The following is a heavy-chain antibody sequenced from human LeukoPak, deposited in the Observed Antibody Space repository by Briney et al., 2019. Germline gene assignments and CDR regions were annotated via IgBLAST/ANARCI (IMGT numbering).Heavy chain of an antibody. J-gene: IGHJ4*02. CDR3: AKDSSGWYVFDY. D-gene: IGHD6-19*01. CDR1: GFTFSSYS. V-gene: IGHV3-21*04. Sequence: GGSLRLSCAASGFTFSSYSMNWVRQAPGKGLEWVSSINSSSSYIYYADSVKGRFTISRDNSKNTLYLQMNNLRAEDTAIYYCAKDSSGWYVFDYWGQGTLVTVSS. CDR2: INSSSSYI.